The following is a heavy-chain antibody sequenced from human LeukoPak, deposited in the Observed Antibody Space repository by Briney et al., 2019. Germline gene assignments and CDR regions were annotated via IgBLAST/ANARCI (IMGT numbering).Heavy chain of an antibody. D-gene: IGHD3-10*01. CDR3: ALGDLPPPNWFDP. Sequence: PSETLSLTCTVSGGSIRSFFWSWLRQPPGKPLEWLGHIYHTGSTNYNPSFKSRLTISVDMSKNLFSLKLTSLTSADTAIYYCALGDLPPPNWFDPWGQGTLVTVSS. CDR1: GGSIRSFF. J-gene: IGHJ5*02. V-gene: IGHV4-59*01. CDR2: IYHTGST.